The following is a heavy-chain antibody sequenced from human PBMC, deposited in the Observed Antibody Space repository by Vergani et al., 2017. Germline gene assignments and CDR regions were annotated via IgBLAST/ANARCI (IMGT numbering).Heavy chain of an antibody. CDR2: VDPEDGET. J-gene: IGHJ6*02. V-gene: IGHV1-69-2*01. D-gene: IGHD4-17*01. Sequence: EVQLVQSGAEVKKPGATMKISCKVSGYTFTDHYMHWVKQAPGKGLEWMGLVDPEDGETIYAEKFKGRVTIAADTSTDTAHLELSILRSEDTAVYYCATPQTGTTGGMEVWGQGATVIVSS. CDR1: GYTFTDHY. CDR3: ATPQTGTTGGMEV.